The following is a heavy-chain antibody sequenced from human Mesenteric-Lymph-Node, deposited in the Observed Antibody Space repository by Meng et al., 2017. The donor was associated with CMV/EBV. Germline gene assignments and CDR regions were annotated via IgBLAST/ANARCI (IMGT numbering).Heavy chain of an antibody. J-gene: IGHJ5*02. V-gene: IGHV4-31*02. Sequence: SWIRQHPGKGLEWIGYIYYSGSTYYNPSLKSRVTISVDTSKNQFSLKLSSVTAADTAVYYCAREPRITMVRGVIGSGWFDPWGQGTLVTVSS. CDR3: AREPRITMVRGVIGSGWFDP. CDR2: IYYSGST. D-gene: IGHD3-10*01.